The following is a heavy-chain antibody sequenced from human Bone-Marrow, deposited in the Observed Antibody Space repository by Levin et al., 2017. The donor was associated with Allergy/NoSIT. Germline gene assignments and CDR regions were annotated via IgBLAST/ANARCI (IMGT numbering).Heavy chain of an antibody. D-gene: IGHD1-14*01. CDR2: INADGTKT. V-gene: IGHV3-74*01. CDR3: TRDLTL. J-gene: IGHJ4*02. Sequence: RASVKVSCAASGFTFTDYWMHWVRQAPGKGLLWVSRINADGTKTNYADSVRGRFTISRDNAKNTLYLQMNSLRAEDTAVYYCTRDLTLWGQGILVTVSS. CDR1: GFTFTDYW.